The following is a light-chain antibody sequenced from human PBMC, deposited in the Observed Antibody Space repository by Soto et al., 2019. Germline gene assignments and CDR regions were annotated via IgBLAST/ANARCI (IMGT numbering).Light chain of an antibody. V-gene: IGKV3-11*01. CDR3: QKYGSSPTIT. Sequence: EIVLTQSPATLSLSPGERATLSCRASQSVSSYLAWYQQKPGQAPRLLIYDASNRATGIPARFSGSGSGTDFTLTISRLEPEDFAVYYCQKYGSSPTITFGQGTRLENK. CDR1: QSVSSY. J-gene: IGKJ5*01. CDR2: DAS.